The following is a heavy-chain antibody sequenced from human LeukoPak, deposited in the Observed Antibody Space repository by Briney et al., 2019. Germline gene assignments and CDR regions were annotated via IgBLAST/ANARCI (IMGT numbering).Heavy chain of an antibody. CDR2: IYHSGGT. CDR1: GHSIINSYY. V-gene: IGHV4-38-2*02. J-gene: IGHJ1*01. CDR3: ARTVDSSGFSCFQH. D-gene: IGHD3-22*01. Sequence: PSETLSLTCSVSGHSIINSYYWGWIRQPPGEGLEWIGSIYHSGGTYYNPSLKSRVTISIDTSKNQFSLKLNSVTAADTAVYYCARTVDSSGFSCFQHWGQGTLVTVSS.